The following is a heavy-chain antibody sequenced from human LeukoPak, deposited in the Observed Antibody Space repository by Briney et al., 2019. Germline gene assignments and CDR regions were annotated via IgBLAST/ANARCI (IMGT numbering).Heavy chain of an antibody. CDR1: GFTFSSYS. V-gene: IGHV3-21*01. CDR2: ISSSSSYI. D-gene: IGHD6-13*01. J-gene: IGHJ4*02. CDR3: ARAQSLYSSSWYLDY. Sequence: PGGSLRLSCAASGFTFSSYSMNWVRQAPGEGMEWVSSISSSSSYIYYADSVKGRFTISRDNAKNSLYLQMNSLRAEDTAVYYCARAQSLYSSSWYLDYWGQGTLVTVSS.